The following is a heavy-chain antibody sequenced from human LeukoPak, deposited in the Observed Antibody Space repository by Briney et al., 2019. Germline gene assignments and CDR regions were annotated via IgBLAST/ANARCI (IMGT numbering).Heavy chain of an antibody. CDR3: ARGVVVVPAAIIYYYGMDV. Sequence: ASVKVSCKASGYTFTGYYMHWVRQAPGQGLEWMGWINPNSGGTNYAQKFQGRVTMTRDTSISTAYMELSRLRSDGTAVYYCARGVVVVPAAIIYYYGMDVWGQGTTVTVSS. D-gene: IGHD2-2*01. CDR2: INPNSGGT. V-gene: IGHV1-2*02. J-gene: IGHJ6*02. CDR1: GYTFTGYY.